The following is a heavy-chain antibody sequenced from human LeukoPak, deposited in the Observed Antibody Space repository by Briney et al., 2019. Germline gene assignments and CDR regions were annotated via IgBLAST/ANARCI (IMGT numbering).Heavy chain of an antibody. J-gene: IGHJ4*02. CDR2: IYYSDST. D-gene: IGHD1-26*01. CDR3: ARCGTDYYFDY. V-gene: IGHV4-30-4*01. CDR1: GGSVTRGNYY. Sequence: SETLSLTCTVSGGSVTRGNYYWSWIRQPPGKGLEWIGYIYYSDSTYYNPSLESRVTIAVDTSKNQFSLKLSSVTAADTAVYYCARCGTDYYFDYWGQGTLVTVSS.